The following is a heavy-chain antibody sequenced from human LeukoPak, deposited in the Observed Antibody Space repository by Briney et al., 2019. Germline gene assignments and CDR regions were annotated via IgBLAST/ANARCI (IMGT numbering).Heavy chain of an antibody. D-gene: IGHD3-22*01. CDR3: AKLSDYDTPFDH. CDR1: GFTFSSYP. CDR2: ISGGGGST. Sequence: PGGSLRLSCAASGFTFSSYPMNWVRQTPGKGLEWVSGISGGGGSTYYADSVKGRFTVSRDNSKNTLYLQMNSLRAEDTAEYYCAKLSDYDTPFDHWGQGILVTVSS. J-gene: IGHJ4*02. V-gene: IGHV3-23*01.